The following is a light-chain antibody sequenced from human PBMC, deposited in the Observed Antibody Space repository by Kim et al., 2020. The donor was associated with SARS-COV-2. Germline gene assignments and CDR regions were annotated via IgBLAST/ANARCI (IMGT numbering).Light chain of an antibody. CDR2: QDS. J-gene: IGLJ3*02. Sequence: TQPPSVSVSPGQTASITCSGDKLGDKYACWYQQKPGQSPVLVIYQDSKRPSGIPERFSGSNSGNTATLTISGTQAMDEADYYCQAWDSSTAVFGGGT. V-gene: IGLV3-1*01. CDR3: QAWDSSTAV. CDR1: KLGDKY.